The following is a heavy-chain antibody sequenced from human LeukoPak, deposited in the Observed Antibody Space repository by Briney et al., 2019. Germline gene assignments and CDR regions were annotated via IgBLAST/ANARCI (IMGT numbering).Heavy chain of an antibody. V-gene: IGHV1-69*04. J-gene: IGHJ6*02. CDR1: GGTFSSYA. D-gene: IGHD2-15*01. Sequence: GASVKVSCKASGGTFSSYAISWVRQAPGQGLEWMGRIIPILGIANYAQKFQGRVTITADKSTSTAYMELSSLRSEDTAVYYCAREGSIGYCSGGSCYGYGMDVWGQGTTVTVSS. CDR2: IIPILGIA. CDR3: AREGSIGYCSGGSCYGYGMDV.